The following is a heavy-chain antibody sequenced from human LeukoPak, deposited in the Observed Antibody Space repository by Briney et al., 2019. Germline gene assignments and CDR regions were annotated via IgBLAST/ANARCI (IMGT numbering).Heavy chain of an antibody. Sequence: ASVKVSCKASGYTFTSYGISWVRQAPGQGLEWMGWISAYNGNTNYAQKLQGRVTMTTDTSTSTAYMELRSLRSDDTAVYYCARVGQQLVLTYYYYYGMDVWGQGTTVTVSS. D-gene: IGHD6-13*01. V-gene: IGHV1-18*01. CDR2: ISAYNGNT. J-gene: IGHJ6*02. CDR3: ARVGQQLVLTYYYYYGMDV. CDR1: GYTFTSYG.